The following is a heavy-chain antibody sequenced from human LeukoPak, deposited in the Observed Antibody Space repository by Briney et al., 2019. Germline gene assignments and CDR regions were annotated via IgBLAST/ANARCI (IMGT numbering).Heavy chain of an antibody. CDR2: IYSGGST. J-gene: IGHJ4*02. CDR1: GFTVSSNY. CDR3: ARDCSSTSCYGVGY. V-gene: IGHV3-53*01. Sequence: PGGSLRLSCAASGFTVSSNYMSWVRQAPREGLEWVSVIYSGGSTYYADSVKGRFTISRDNSKNTLYLQMNSLRAEDTAVYYCARDCSSTSCYGVGYWGQGTLVTVSS. D-gene: IGHD2-2*01.